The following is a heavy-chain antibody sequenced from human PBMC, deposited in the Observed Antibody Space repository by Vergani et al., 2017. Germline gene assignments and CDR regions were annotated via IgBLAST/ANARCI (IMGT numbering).Heavy chain of an antibody. V-gene: IGHV1-2*02. Sequence: QVQLVQSGAEVKKPGASVKVSCKASGYTFTGYYMHWVRQAPGQGLEWMGWINPNSGGTNYAQKFQGRVTMTRDTSISTAYMELSRLRSDDTAVYYCARAKDTAMVTWYYGMDVWGQGTLVTVSS. CDR2: INPNSGGT. CDR1: GYTFTGYY. D-gene: IGHD5-18*01. CDR3: ARAKDTAMVTWYYGMDV. J-gene: IGHJ6*02.